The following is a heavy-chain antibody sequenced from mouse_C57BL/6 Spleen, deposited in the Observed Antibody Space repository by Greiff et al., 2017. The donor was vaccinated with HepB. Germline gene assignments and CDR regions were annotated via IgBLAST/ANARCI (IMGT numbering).Heavy chain of an antibody. CDR1: GYTFTSYW. CDR3: ARSSAVVATHDY. CDR2: INPSNGGT. J-gene: IGHJ2*01. Sequence: QVQLQQPGTELVKPGASVKLSCKASGYTFTSYWMHWVKQRPGQGLEWIGNINPSNGGTNYNEKFKSKATLTVDKSASTAYMQLSSLTSEDSAVYYCARSSAVVATHDYWGQGTTLTVSS. D-gene: IGHD1-1*01. V-gene: IGHV1-53*01.